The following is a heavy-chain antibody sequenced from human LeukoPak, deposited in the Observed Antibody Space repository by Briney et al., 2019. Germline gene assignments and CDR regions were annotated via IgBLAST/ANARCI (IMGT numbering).Heavy chain of an antibody. D-gene: IGHD6-19*01. CDR1: AFTFSTSP. Sequence: PGGSLRLSFAASAFTFSTSPMTWVRQAPGKGLEWVSAISNSGGSTYYADSVKGRFTISRDNSKNTLYLQMNGLRAEDTAVYYCAKEFGVAGRTEAFDIWGQGTMVTVSS. V-gene: IGHV3-23*01. CDR2: ISNSGGST. J-gene: IGHJ3*02. CDR3: AKEFGVAGRTEAFDI.